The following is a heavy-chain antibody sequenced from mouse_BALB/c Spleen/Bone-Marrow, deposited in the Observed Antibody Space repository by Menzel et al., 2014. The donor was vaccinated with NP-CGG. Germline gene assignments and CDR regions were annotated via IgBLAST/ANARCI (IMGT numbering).Heavy chain of an antibody. Sequence: EVKLQESGAELVEPGASVKLSCTASGFNIKDTYMHWVKQRPEQGLEWIGRIDPANGNTKFAPKFQGKATITADTSSNTAYLHLSSLTSEDTAVYYCARGIPYYPMDFWGQGTSVTVSS. J-gene: IGHJ4*01. CDR1: GFNIKDTY. CDR3: ARGIPYYPMDF. CDR2: IDPANGNT. V-gene: IGHV14-3*02. D-gene: IGHD5-1-1*01.